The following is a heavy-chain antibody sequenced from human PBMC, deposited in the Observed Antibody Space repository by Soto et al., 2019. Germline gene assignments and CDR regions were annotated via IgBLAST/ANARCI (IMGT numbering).Heavy chain of an antibody. CDR2: IYWDDDK. D-gene: IGHD3-22*01. CDR1: GDSISNYYW. CDR3: AHFTPYDSSGDYSGYNWFDP. V-gene: IGHV2-5*08. J-gene: IGHJ5*02. Sequence: TLSLTCTVSGDSISNYYWSWIGQPPGKGLEWLALIYWDDDKRYSPSLKSRLTITKDTSKNQVVLTMTNMDPVDTATYYCAHFTPYDSSGDYSGYNWFDPWGQGTLVTVSS.